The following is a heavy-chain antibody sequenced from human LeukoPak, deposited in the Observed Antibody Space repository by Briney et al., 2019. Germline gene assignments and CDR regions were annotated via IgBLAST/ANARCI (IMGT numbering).Heavy chain of an antibody. CDR3: ARPRSKQLLDAFDI. CDR2: ISAYNGNT. D-gene: IGHD6-6*01. CDR1: GYTFTSYG. V-gene: IGHV1-18*01. Sequence: EASVKVSCKASGYTFTSYGISWVRQAPGQGLEWMGWISAYNGNTNYAQKLQGRVTMTTDTSTSTAYMELRSLRSDDTAVYYCARPRSKQLLDAFDIWGQGTMVTVSS. J-gene: IGHJ3*02.